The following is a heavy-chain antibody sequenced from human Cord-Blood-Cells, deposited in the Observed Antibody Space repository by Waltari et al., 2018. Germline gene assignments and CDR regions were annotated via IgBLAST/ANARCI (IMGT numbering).Heavy chain of an antibody. D-gene: IGHD1-1*01. J-gene: IGHJ4*02. V-gene: IGHV4-39*07. Sequence: QLQLQESGPGLVKPSETLSLTCTVSGGSISSSSSYWCWFRQPPGKGLEWIGSIYYSGSTYYNPSLKSRVTISVDTSKNQFSLKLSSVTAADTAVYYCARLRYNWNFDYWGQGTLVTVSS. CDR3: ARLRYNWNFDY. CDR1: GGSISSSSSY. CDR2: IYYSGST.